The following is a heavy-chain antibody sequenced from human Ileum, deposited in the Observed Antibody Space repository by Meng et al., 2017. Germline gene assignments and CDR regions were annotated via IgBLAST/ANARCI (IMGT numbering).Heavy chain of an antibody. CDR3: ARDVVVGQTTRAPFDY. D-gene: IGHD3-22*01. V-gene: IGHV3-74*01. CDR2: TNSDGSLT. J-gene: IGHJ4*02. Sequence: SCAASGFTFSNHWMHWVRQIPGKELVWVSRTNSDGSLTSYADSVKGRFTISRDNARNTLYLQMTSLRAEDTAVYYCARDVVVGQTTRAPFDYWGQGTLVTVSS. CDR1: GFTFSNHW.